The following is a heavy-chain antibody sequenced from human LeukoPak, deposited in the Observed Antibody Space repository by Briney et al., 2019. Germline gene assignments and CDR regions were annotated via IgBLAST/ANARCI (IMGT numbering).Heavy chain of an antibody. J-gene: IGHJ6*02. CDR2: ISAYNGNT. Sequence: ASVKVSCKASGYSFTSYGISWVRQAPGQGLEWMGWISAYNGNTNYAQRLQGRVTMTTDTSTSTAYMELRSLTSDDTAVYYCARGLVVVTSFKYYYYGMDVWGQGTTVTVSS. CDR1: GYSFTSYG. CDR3: ARGLVVVTSFKYYYYGMDV. D-gene: IGHD2-21*02. V-gene: IGHV1-18*01.